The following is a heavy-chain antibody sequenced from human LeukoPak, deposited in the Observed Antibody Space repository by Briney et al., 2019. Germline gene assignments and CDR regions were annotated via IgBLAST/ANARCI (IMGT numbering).Heavy chain of an antibody. J-gene: IGHJ4*02. V-gene: IGHV3-21*01. CDR3: ARDSIVATIDY. D-gene: IGHD5-12*01. Sequence: GGSLRLSCAASGFTFSSYSMNWVRQAPGKGLEWVSSISSSSSYIYYADSVKGRFTISRDNAKNSLYLQMNNLRAEDTAVYYCARDSIVATIDYWGQGTLVTVSS. CDR1: GFTFSSYS. CDR2: ISSSSSYI.